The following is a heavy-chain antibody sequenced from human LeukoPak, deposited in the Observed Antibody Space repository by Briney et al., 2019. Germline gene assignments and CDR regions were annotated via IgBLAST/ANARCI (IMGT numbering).Heavy chain of an antibody. CDR1: GFTFSNYD. Sequence: GGSLRLSCAASGFTFSNYDMHWVRHVTGKGLEWVSGVDNAGDTYYSDSVRGRFTISRENAKNSLYLQVNSLRAEDTAVYYCTRDGTVIRGLPRRARTFYGMDVWGQGTTVTVSS. CDR3: TRDGTVIRGLPRRARTFYGMDV. J-gene: IGHJ6*02. V-gene: IGHV3-13*01. CDR2: VDNAGDT. D-gene: IGHD3-10*01.